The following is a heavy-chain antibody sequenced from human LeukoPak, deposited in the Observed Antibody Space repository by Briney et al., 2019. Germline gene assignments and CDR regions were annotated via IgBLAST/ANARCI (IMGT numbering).Heavy chain of an antibody. V-gene: IGHV3-23*01. CDR1: GFTFSTYG. CDR3: AKGGPGVAVSYFAY. CDR2: ISASGGST. J-gene: IGHJ4*02. Sequence: PGGSLRLSCAASGFTFSTYGMTWVRQAPGKGLECVSGISASGGSTYYADSVKGRFTISGDNSKNTLYLQMNSLRAEDTAVYYCAKGGPGVAVSYFAYWGQGTLGTVSA. D-gene: IGHD2-15*01.